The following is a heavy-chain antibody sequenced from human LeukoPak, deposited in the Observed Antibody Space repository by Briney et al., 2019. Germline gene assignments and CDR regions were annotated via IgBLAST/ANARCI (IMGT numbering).Heavy chain of an antibody. J-gene: IGHJ4*02. CDR1: GFTFTNYG. CDR3: ARDAEGFSTGWSRGGFDY. CDR2: MWYDGTNN. D-gene: IGHD6-19*01. V-gene: IGHV3-33*01. Sequence: PGGSLRLSCEASGFTFTNYGMHWVRQAPGKGLQWVAVMWYDGTNNYYVDSVRGRFTISRDNSKNTLYLQMNTLRAEDTALYYCARDAEGFSTGWSRGGFDYWGQGILVTVSS.